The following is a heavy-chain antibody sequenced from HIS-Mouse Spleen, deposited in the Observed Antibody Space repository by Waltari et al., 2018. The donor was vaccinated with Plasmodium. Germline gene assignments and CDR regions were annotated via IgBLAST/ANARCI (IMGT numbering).Heavy chain of an antibody. CDR3: AKDRRSSSWYVDY. Sequence: LVESGGGVVQPGRSLRLSCAASGFTFSSYGMHWVRQAPGKGLEWVAVISYDGSNKYYADSVKGRFTISRDNSKNTLYLQMNSLGAEDTAVYYCAKDRRSSSWYVDYWGQGTLVTVSS. CDR1: GFTFSSYG. D-gene: IGHD6-13*01. CDR2: ISYDGSNK. J-gene: IGHJ4*02. V-gene: IGHV3-30*18.